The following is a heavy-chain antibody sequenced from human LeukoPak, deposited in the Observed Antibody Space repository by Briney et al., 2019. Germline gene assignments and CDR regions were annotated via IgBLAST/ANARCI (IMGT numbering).Heavy chain of an antibody. CDR1: GFTVSSYW. CDR2: INSDESIT. V-gene: IGHV3-74*01. CDR3: ARGGQSGLGY. J-gene: IGHJ4*02. Sequence: GGSLRLSCAASGFTVSSYWMNWARQPPGKGLVWVSHINSDESITNYADSVKGRFTISRDNAKNTLYLQMNSLRDDDTAVYYCARGGQSGLGYWGQGTLVTVSS. D-gene: IGHD3-10*01.